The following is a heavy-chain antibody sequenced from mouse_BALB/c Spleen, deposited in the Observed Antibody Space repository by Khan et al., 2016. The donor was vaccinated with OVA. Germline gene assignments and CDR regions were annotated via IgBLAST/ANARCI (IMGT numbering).Heavy chain of an antibody. CDR3: ACRNYGPFAY. J-gene: IGHJ3*01. D-gene: IGHD1-1*01. CDR2: FSSGGDYI. V-gene: IGHV5-9-1*01. Sequence: EVELVESGGDLVKPGGSLKLSCSASGFTFSTFAMSWVRQTLEKSLEWVATFSSGGDYIYYTDSVKGRFTITRDNAKNTLYLQMSSLTSEDTAMSYCACRNYGPFAYWGQGTLVTVSA. CDR1: GFTFSTFA.